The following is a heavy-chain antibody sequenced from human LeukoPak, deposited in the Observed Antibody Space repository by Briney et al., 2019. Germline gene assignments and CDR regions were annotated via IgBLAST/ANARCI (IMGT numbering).Heavy chain of an antibody. D-gene: IGHD1-14*01. V-gene: IGHV3-23*01. J-gene: IGHJ6*03. CDR1: GFTFSSYV. CDR2: ISTSGGST. Sequence: PGGSLRLSCAASGFTFSSYVMSWARQAPGKGLEWVSTISTSGGSTYYADSVKGRFTISRDNAKNSLYLQMNSLRAEDTAVYYCARTTYYYYMDVWGKGTTVTVSS. CDR3: ARTTYYYYMDV.